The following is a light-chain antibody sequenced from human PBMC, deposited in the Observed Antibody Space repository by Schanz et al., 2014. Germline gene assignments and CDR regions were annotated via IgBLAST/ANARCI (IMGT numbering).Light chain of an antibody. CDR1: NSNIGVNS. J-gene: IGLJ1*01. CDR2: SDN. V-gene: IGLV1-47*02. Sequence: QSVLTQPPSASGTPGQRVTISCSGSNSNIGVNSVYWYHQLPGTAPKLLIYSDNQRPSGVPDRFSGSKSGTSASLAISGLRSEDEADYYCAAWDDSLGRYVFATGTKLTVL. CDR3: AAWDDSLGRYV.